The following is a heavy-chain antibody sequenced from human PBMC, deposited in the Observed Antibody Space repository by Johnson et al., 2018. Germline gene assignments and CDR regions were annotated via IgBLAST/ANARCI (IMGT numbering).Heavy chain of an antibody. J-gene: IGHJ6*02. V-gene: IGHV3-33*01. CDR2: IWYDGSNK. CDR3: ARDTVAVANDGMDV. Sequence: QVQLVQSGGGVVQPGRSLRLSCAASRFTFSNYGMHWVRQAPGKGLEWVAVIWYDGSNKYYADSVKGRFIISRDKSKNTLYLQMNSLRVEDTAVYYCARDTVAVANDGMDVWGQGTTVTVSS. D-gene: IGHD6-19*01. CDR1: RFTFSNYG.